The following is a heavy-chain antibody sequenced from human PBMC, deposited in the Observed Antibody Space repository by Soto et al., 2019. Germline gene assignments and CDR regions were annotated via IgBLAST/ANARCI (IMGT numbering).Heavy chain of an antibody. D-gene: IGHD5-18*01. CDR3: ARNRGYSQGD. Sequence: QVQLQESGPGLVKPSGTLSLTCTVSGDSINGNYWSWVRQPPGKGPEWIGEIYDSGTTYYNPSLNSRATISLDKSKNQFSLNLNSVTAAETAVYYCARNRGYSQGDWGPGTLVTVSS. CDR1: GDSINGNY. V-gene: IGHV4-4*02. J-gene: IGHJ4*02. CDR2: IYDSGTT.